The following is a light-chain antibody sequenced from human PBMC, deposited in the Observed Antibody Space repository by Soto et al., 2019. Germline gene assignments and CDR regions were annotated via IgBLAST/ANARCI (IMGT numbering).Light chain of an antibody. CDR1: QNIDSY. CDR3: QQYNNWPPWT. J-gene: IGKJ1*01. CDR2: DAS. Sequence: DIQMTQSPSSLSASVGDRVTITCRASQNIDSYLNWYQQRPGKAPKLLIHDASSLQSGVPSRFSGSGSGTEFTLTISSLQSEDFAVYYCQQYNNWPPWTFGQGTKVDIK. V-gene: IGKV1-39*01.